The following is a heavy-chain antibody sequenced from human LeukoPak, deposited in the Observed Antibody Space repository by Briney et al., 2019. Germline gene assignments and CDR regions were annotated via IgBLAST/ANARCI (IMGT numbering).Heavy chain of an antibody. CDR1: GGTFSSYA. CDR3: ARGWFTSSDY. D-gene: IGHD2-2*01. Sequence: ASVKVSCKASGGTFSSYAISWVRQAPGQGLEWMGGISPYNGNTNYAQRLQGRVTMTTDTSTTTAYMELRSLGSDDTAVYYCARGWFTSSDYWGQGTLVTVSS. CDR2: ISPYNGNT. V-gene: IGHV1-18*01. J-gene: IGHJ4*02.